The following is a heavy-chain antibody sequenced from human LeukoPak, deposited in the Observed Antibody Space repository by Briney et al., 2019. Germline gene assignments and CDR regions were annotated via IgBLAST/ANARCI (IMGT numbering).Heavy chain of an antibody. D-gene: IGHD2/OR15-2a*01. CDR3: GPREDSTTNAYDY. CDR2: ISGEGVTI. V-gene: IGHV3-23*01. CDR1: GFSFSNYA. J-gene: IGHJ4*02. Sequence: GGSLRLSCAPSGFSFSNYAMSWVRQAPGKGLEWVSAISGEGVTIYYADSVKGRFTISRDNSKNTLYLQMNTLTAEDTAVYYCGPREDSTTNAYDYWGQGTLVTVSS.